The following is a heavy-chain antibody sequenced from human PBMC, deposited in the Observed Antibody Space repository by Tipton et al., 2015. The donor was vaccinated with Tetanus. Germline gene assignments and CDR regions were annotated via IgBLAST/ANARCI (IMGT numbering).Heavy chain of an antibody. CDR2: IFDTGST. D-gene: IGHD6-13*01. J-gene: IGHJ4*02. CDR3: ARGWGSSWYYFDN. Sequence: TLSLTCTVSGGSISSFYWTWSRQPPGKGLEWIGYIFDTGSTNYNPSLKSRVTMSVDTSKNQFSLHLTSVTAADTAVYYCARGWGSSWYYFDNWGQGTLVTVSS. CDR1: GGSISSFY. V-gene: IGHV4-59*01.